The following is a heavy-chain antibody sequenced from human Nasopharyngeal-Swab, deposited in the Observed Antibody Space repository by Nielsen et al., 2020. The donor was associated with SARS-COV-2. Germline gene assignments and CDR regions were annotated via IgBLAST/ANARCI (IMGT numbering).Heavy chain of an antibody. CDR3: AGGGIAARLFYYYYYMDV. CDR1: GFTFSSYS. CDR2: ISSSSSYI. J-gene: IGHJ6*03. D-gene: IGHD6-6*01. V-gene: IGHV3-21*01. Sequence: GVSLKISCAASGFTFSSYSMNWVRQAPGKGPEWVSSISSSSSYIHYADSVKGRFTISRDNAKNSLYLHMNSLRAEDTAVYYCAGGGIAARLFYYYYYMDVWGKGTTVTVSS.